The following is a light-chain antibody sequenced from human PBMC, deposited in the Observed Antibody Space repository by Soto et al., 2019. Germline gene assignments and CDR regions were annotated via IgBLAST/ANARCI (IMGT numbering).Light chain of an antibody. CDR2: DII. J-gene: IGLJ1*01. CDR3: VSFTTSRSYV. CDR1: SSDVGGYNY. V-gene: IGLV2-14*01. Sequence: QSVLTQPRSVSGSPGQSVTISCTGTSSDVGGYNYVSWYQQHPGRAPKVMIYDIINRPSGVSNRFSGSKSGNTASLTISGLQAEDEADYYCVSFTTSRSYVFGTGTKVTVL.